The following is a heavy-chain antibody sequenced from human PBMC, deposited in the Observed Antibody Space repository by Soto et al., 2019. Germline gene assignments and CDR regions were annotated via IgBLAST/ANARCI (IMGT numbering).Heavy chain of an antibody. CDR2: IYSGGST. J-gene: IGHJ6*03. Sequence: GGSLRLSCAASGFTVSSNYMSWVRQAPGKGLEWVSVIYSGGSTYYADSVKGRFTISRDNSKNTLYLQMNSLRAEDTAVYYCARDLPWDHSSSWDLYYYYMDVWGKGTTVTVSS. CDR1: GFTVSSNY. D-gene: IGHD6-13*01. V-gene: IGHV3-66*01. CDR3: ARDLPWDHSSSWDLYYYYMDV.